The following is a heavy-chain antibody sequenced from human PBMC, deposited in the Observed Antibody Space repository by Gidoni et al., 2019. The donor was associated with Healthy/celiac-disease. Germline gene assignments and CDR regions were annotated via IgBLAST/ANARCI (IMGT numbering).Heavy chain of an antibody. V-gene: IGHV3-21*01. CDR3: ARGDYVSYYYGMDV. D-gene: IGHD4-17*01. CDR1: GLTFSSYS. J-gene: IGHJ6*02. Sequence: EVQLVESGGGLVKPGVSLRLSCAASGLTFSSYSMNWVRQAPGKGLEWVSSISSSSSYIYYADSVKGRFTISRDNAKNSLYLQMNSLRAEDTAVYYCARGDYVSYYYGMDVWGQGTTVTVSS. CDR2: ISSSSSYI.